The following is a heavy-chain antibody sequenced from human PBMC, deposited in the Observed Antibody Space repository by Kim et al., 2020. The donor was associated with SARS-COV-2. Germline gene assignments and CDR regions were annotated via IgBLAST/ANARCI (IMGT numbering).Heavy chain of an antibody. CDR3: AREQPNNYDSSVGTFDI. V-gene: IGHV3-66*01. J-gene: IGHJ3*02. D-gene: IGHD3-22*01. Sequence: DSVKGRFIISRDISKNTVYLQMNSLRVEDTAMYFCAREQPNNYDSSVGTFDIWGQGTMVTVSS.